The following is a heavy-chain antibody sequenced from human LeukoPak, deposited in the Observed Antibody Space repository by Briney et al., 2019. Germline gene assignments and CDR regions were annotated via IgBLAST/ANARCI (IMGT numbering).Heavy chain of an antibody. Sequence: SETLSLTCAVYGGSFSGYYWSWIRQPPGKRLEWIGEINHSGSTNYNPSLKSRVTISVDTSKNQFSLKLSSVTAADTAVYYCARGWSGHCTNGVCYVFDYWGQGTLVTVSS. V-gene: IGHV4-34*01. CDR3: ARGWSGHCTNGVCYVFDY. CDR2: INHSGST. CDR1: GGSFSGYY. D-gene: IGHD2-8*01. J-gene: IGHJ4*02.